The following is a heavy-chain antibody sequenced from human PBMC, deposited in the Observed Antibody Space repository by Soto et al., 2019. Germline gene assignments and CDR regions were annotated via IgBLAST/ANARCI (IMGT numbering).Heavy chain of an antibody. CDR2: IYYSGST. D-gene: IGHD2-15*01. Sequence: SETLSLTCTVSGGSISSGGYYWSWIRQHPGKGLEWIGYIYYSGSTYYNPSLKGRVTISVDTSKNQFSLKLSSVTAADTAVYYCARFIPPRLGYCSGGSCYSDWFDPWGQGTLVTVS. CDR1: GGSISSGGYY. V-gene: IGHV4-31*03. J-gene: IGHJ5*02. CDR3: ARFIPPRLGYCSGGSCYSDWFDP.